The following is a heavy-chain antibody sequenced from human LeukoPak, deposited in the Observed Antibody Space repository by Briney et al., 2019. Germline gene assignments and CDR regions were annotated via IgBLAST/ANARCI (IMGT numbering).Heavy chain of an antibody. CDR2: IRSKAYGGTT. CDR1: GFVFSSYW. CDR3: ARDREYYYDSSGSFDY. D-gene: IGHD3-22*01. V-gene: IGHV3-49*04. J-gene: IGHJ4*02. Sequence: PGGSLRLSCAASGFVFSSYWMIWVRQAPGKGLEWVGVIRSKAYGGTTEYAASVKGRFTISRDDSKSIAYLQVNSLKTEDTAVYYCARDREYYYDSSGSFDYWGQGTLVTVSS.